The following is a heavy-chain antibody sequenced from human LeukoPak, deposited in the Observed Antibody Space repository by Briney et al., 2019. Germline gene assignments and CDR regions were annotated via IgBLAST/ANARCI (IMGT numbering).Heavy chain of an antibody. J-gene: IGHJ4*02. V-gene: IGHV3-23*01. D-gene: IGHD4-17*01. CDR3: ARDYADYVGYFFFDY. Sequence: GGSLRLSCAASGFIFSRYSMNWVRQAPGKGLEWVSSISGGGETTYYADSAKGRFTISRDNSQNTLYLQMNSLRAEDTAVYYCARDYADYVGYFFFDYWGQGTLVTVSS. CDR2: ISGGGETT. CDR1: GFIFSRYS.